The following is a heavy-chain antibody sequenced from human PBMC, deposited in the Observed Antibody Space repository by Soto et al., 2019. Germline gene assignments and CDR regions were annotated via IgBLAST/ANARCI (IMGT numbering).Heavy chain of an antibody. Sequence: GSLRLSCAASGFIFSSYAMSWVRQAPGKGLEWVSAISGSDGSTYYADSVKGRLTISRDNSRNTLYLQMNSLRAEDTAVYYCAKDGVAHIPLYTSGSSYDHWGQGTLVTVSS. V-gene: IGHV3-23*01. CDR1: GFIFSSYA. J-gene: IGHJ4*02. D-gene: IGHD3-22*01. CDR2: ISGSDGST. CDR3: AKDGVAHIPLYTSGSSYDH.